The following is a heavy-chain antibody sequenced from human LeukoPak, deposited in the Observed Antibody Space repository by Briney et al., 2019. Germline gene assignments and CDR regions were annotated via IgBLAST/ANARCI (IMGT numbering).Heavy chain of an antibody. CDR2: IKQDGNEK. CDR1: GFSFSSYW. D-gene: IGHD3/OR15-3a*01. V-gene: IGHV3-7*05. J-gene: IGHJ4*02. CDR3: ARERIWTGKTFDY. Sequence: PGGSLRLSCAASGFSFSSYWMSWVRQAPGKGLEWVANIKQDGNEKYYVDSVKGRFTISRDSAKNSLYLQMNSLRAEDTAVYYCARERIWTGKTFDYWGQGTLVTVSS.